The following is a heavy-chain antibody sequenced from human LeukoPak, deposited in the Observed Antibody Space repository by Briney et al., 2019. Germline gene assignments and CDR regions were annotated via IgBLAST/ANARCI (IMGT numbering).Heavy chain of an antibody. CDR2: ISGSGSKT. CDR3: AKEPRGYSFSFDI. CDR1: GFTFSTCA. V-gene: IGHV3-23*01. Sequence: PGGSLRLSCAASGFTFSTCAINWVRQAPGKGLEWVSAISGSGSKTFYADSVKGRFTISRDNPKNTLYLQMNSLRPEDTAVYYCAKEPRGYSFSFDIWGQGTMVTVSS. J-gene: IGHJ3*02. D-gene: IGHD5-18*01.